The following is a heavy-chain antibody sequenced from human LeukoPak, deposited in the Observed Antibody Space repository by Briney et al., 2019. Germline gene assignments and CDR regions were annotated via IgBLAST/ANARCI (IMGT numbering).Heavy chain of an antibody. Sequence: SVKVSCKASGCTFTSYGISWVRQAPGQGLEWMGRIIPILGIANYAQEFQGRVTITADKSTSTAYMELSSLRSEDTAVYYCASQDTATTHPYWGQGTLVTVSS. D-gene: IGHD5-18*01. CDR2: IIPILGIA. CDR3: ASQDTATTHPY. CDR1: GCTFTSYG. V-gene: IGHV1-69*04. J-gene: IGHJ4*02.